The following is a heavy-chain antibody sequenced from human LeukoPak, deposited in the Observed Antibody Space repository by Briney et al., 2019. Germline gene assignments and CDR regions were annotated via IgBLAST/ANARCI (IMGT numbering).Heavy chain of an antibody. Sequence: SATLSLTYAVDGGSFRGYCWSWVRQPPGEWLEGIGKINQSGRHKYNPPPKSPVTISEDTTQKQFSLKQSSVTTADTALYYFARAGSSSWYLSYGGQGTLATVPS. J-gene: IGHJ4*02. CDR3: ARAGSSSWYLSY. CDR2: INQSGRH. D-gene: IGHD6-13*01. V-gene: IGHV4-34*01. CDR1: GGSFRGYC.